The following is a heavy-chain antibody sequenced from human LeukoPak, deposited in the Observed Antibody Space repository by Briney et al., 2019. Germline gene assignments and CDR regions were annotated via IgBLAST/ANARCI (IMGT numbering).Heavy chain of an antibody. CDR3: ARSDYGDYPVDY. CDR1: GGSISSGGYY. V-gene: IGHV4-31*03. CDR2: IYYSGST. D-gene: IGHD4-17*01. J-gene: IGHJ4*02. Sequence: SETPSLTCTVSGGSISSGGYYWSWIRQHPGKGLEWIGYIYYSGSTYYNPSLKSRVTISVDTSKNQFSLKLSSVTAADMAVYYCARSDYGDYPVDYWGQGTLVTVSS.